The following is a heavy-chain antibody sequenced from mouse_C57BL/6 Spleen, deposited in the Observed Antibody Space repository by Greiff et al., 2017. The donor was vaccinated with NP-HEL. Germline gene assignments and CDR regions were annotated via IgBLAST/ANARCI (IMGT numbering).Heavy chain of an antibody. Sequence: QVQLQQSGAELVKPGASVKISCKASGYAFRSYWMNWVKQRPGKGLEWIGQIYPGDGDPNYNGKFKGKATLTADKSSSTAYMQLSSLTSEDSAVYFCARGYYGSSYVYYAMDYWGQGTSVTVSS. CDR3: ARGYYGSSYVYYAMDY. CDR2: IYPGDGDP. V-gene: IGHV1-80*01. J-gene: IGHJ4*01. D-gene: IGHD1-1*01. CDR1: GYAFRSYW.